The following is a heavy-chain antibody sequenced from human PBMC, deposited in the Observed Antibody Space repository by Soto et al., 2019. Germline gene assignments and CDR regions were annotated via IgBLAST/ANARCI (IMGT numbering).Heavy chain of an antibody. D-gene: IGHD7-27*01. CDR3: ARDTVWGLGY. CDR2: IYYSGGT. J-gene: IGHJ4*02. Sequence: QVQLQESGPGLVRPSGTLSLSCAVSGDSINSDYSWNWVRQSPGKGLEWIAEIYYSGGTSYNPSLKSRVPISMDKSKNQFSLNLTSVTAADTAMYYCARDTVWGLGYWGQGTLVTVSS. V-gene: IGHV4-4*02. CDR1: GDSINSDYS.